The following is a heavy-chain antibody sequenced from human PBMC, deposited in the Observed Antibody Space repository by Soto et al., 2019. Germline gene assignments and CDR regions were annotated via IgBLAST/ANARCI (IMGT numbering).Heavy chain of an antibody. CDR3: ARAGGYYCDSSGYMSYYYGMDV. J-gene: IGHJ6*02. D-gene: IGHD3-22*01. CDR2: ISAYNGNT. CDR1: GYTFTSYG. Sequence: QVQLVQSGAEVKKPGASVKVSCKASGYTFTSYGISWVRQAPGQGLEWMGWISAYNGNTNYAQKLQGRVTMTTDTSTSTAYMELRSLRSDDTAVYYCARAGGYYCDSSGYMSYYYGMDVWGQGTTVTVSS. V-gene: IGHV1-18*01.